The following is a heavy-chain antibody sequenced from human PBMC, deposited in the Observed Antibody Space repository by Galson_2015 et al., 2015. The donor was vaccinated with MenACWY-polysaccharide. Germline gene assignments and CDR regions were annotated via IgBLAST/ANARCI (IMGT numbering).Heavy chain of an antibody. Sequence: SLRLSCAASGFTFSSFEMTWVRQAPRKGLEWISYISSSGDKIYFADSVKGRFTISRDNAKNSLYLQMYSLRAEDTAVYYCAGGLGCYSPDYWGQGTLVTVSS. J-gene: IGHJ4*02. CDR1: GFTFSSFE. CDR3: AGGLGCYSPDY. V-gene: IGHV3-48*03. D-gene: IGHD3-10*01. CDR2: ISSSGDKI.